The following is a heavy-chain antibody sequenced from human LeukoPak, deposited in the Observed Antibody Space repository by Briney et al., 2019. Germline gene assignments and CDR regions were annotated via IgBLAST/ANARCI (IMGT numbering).Heavy chain of an antibody. Sequence: SETLSLTCAVYGVSFSGYYWSWIRQPPGKGLEWIGEINHSGSTNYNPSLKSRVTISVDTSKNQFSLKLSSVTAADTAVYYCARKADSSSWPDWGQGTLVTVSS. CDR3: ARKADSSSWPD. CDR2: INHSGST. CDR1: GVSFSGYY. V-gene: IGHV4-34*01. J-gene: IGHJ4*02. D-gene: IGHD6-13*01.